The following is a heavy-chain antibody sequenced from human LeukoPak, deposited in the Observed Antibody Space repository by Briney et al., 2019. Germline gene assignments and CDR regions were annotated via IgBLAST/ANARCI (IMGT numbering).Heavy chain of an antibody. CDR3: ATDLTYYFDY. Sequence: ASVTVSCKVSGCTLTELSMHWVRQAPGKGLEWMGGFDPEDGETIYAQKFQGRVTMTEDTSTDTAYMELSSLRSEDTAVYYCATDLTYYFDYWGQGTLVTVSS. J-gene: IGHJ4*02. D-gene: IGHD3-9*01. CDR1: GCTLTELS. CDR2: FDPEDGET. V-gene: IGHV1-24*01.